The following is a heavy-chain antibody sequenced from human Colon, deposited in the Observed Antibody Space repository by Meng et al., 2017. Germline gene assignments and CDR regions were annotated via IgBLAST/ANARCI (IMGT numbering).Heavy chain of an antibody. CDR1: GFTFSDSW. D-gene: IGHD2-15*01. V-gene: IGHV3-7*01. CDR3: ARDSGWGYLDY. CDR2: IDPDGTVK. J-gene: IGHJ4*02. Sequence: GGSLRLSCTPSGFTFSDSWMTWVRQAPGKGLEWVGNIDPDGTVKNYVDSVKGRFTFSRDNAKNSLFLKMNSLRAEDTAVYYCARDSGWGYLDYWGQGTLVTVSS.